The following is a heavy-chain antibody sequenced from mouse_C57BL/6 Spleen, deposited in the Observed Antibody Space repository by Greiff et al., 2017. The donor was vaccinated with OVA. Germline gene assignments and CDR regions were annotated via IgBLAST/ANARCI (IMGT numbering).Heavy chain of an antibody. CDR3: ARSRVMGYYYAMDY. CDR1: GYTFTSYW. V-gene: IGHV1-61*01. Sequence: QVQLQQPGAELVRPGSSVKLSCKASGYTFTSYWLDWVKQRPGQGLEWIGNIYPSDSETHYNQKFKDKATLTVDKSSSTAYMQLSSLTSEDSAVYYCARSRVMGYYYAMDYWGQGTSVTVSS. CDR2: IYPSDSET. D-gene: IGHD2-2*01. J-gene: IGHJ4*01.